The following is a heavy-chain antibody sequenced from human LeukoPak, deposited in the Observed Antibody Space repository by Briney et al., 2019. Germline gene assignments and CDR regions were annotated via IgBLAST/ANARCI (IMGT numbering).Heavy chain of an antibody. D-gene: IGHD6-6*01. CDR1: VFTFGDYA. J-gene: IGHJ4*02. V-gene: IGHV3-30-3*01. Sequence: GGSLRLSCTGSVFTFGDYAMSWFRQAPGKGLEWVAVISYDGSNKYYADSVKGRFTISRDNSKNTLYLQMNSLRAEDTAVYYCARDQEQLGDLDYWGQGTLVTVSS. CDR3: ARDQEQLGDLDY. CDR2: ISYDGSNK.